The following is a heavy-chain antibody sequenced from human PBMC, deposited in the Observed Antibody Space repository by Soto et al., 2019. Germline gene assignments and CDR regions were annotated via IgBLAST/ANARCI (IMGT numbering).Heavy chain of an antibody. D-gene: IGHD3-9*01. CDR2: FSSSSGTTI. Sequence: GGSLRLSCAASGFTLSSYAMSWVRQAPGKGLEWVSTFSSSSGTTIYYADSVKGRFTVSRDNAKNSLFLLLNSLRAEDTAVYYCARDKDWAFDYWGQGTLVTSPQ. V-gene: IGHV3-48*04. J-gene: IGHJ4*02. CDR1: GFTLSSYA. CDR3: ARDKDWAFDY.